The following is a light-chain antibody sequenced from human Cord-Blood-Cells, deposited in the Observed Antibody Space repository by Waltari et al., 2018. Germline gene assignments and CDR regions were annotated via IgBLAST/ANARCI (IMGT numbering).Light chain of an antibody. V-gene: IGLV2-14*01. CDR1: SSDVGGYNY. CDR2: EVS. J-gene: IGLJ1*01. CDR3: SSYTSSSTYV. Sequence: QSALTQPASVSGSPGKPITISCTGTSSDVGGYNYVSWYQQHPGKAPKLMIYEVSNRPSGVSNRFSGSKSGNTASLTISGLQAEDEADYYCSSYTSSSTYVFGTGTKVTVL.